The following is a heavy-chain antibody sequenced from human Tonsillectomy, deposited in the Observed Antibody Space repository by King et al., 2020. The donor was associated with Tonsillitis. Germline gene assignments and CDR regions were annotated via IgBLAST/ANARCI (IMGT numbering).Heavy chain of an antibody. V-gene: IGHV3-23*03. CDR3: AKDMVVRGFYFDY. CDR2: IYSGGSST. J-gene: IGHJ4*02. D-gene: IGHD3-10*01. CDR1: GFTFSSYA. Sequence: VQLVESGGGLVQPGGSLRLSCAASGFTFSSYAMSWVRQAPGKGLEWVSVIYSGGSSTYYAGSVKGRFTISRDNSKNTLYLQMNSLRAEDTAVYYCAKDMVVRGFYFDYWGQGTLVTVSS.